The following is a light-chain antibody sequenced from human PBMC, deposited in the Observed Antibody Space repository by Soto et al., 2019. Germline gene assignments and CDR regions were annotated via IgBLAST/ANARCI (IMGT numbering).Light chain of an antibody. V-gene: IGKV4-1*01. J-gene: IGKJ2*01. Sequence: DIVMTQSPDSLAVSLGERATINCKSSQSVLYSSNNKNYLAWYQQKPGQPPKLLIYWASTRESGVPDRFSGSGSGTDFTLTINNLQADDVAVYYCQQYYNTPSYTFGHGTKLEIK. CDR3: QQYYNTPSYT. CDR1: QSVLYSSNNKNY. CDR2: WAS.